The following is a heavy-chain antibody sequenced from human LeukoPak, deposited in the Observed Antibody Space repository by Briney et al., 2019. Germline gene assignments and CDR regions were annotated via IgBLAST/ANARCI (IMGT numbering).Heavy chain of an antibody. Sequence: SETLSLTCTVSGGSISSYYWSWIRQPPGKGLEWIGYIYYSGSTNYNPSLKSRVTISVDTSKNQFSLKLSSVTAADTAVYYCARAEYYYDSSGYYYYFDYWGQGTLVTVSS. V-gene: IGHV4-59*01. CDR3: ARAEYYYDSSGYYYYFDY. CDR1: GGSISSYY. D-gene: IGHD3-22*01. CDR2: IYYSGST. J-gene: IGHJ4*02.